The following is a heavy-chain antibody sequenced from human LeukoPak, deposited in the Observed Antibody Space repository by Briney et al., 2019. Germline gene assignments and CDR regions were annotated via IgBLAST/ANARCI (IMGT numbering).Heavy chain of an antibody. Sequence: HGESLKISCKGSGYSFTSYWIGWVRQMPGKGLEWMGIIYPGDSDTRYSPSFQGQVTISADKSISTAYLQWSSLKASDTDMYYCARQVASIDSDAFDIWGQGTMVTVSS. D-gene: IGHD2-15*01. CDR3: ARQVASIDSDAFDI. V-gene: IGHV5-51*01. CDR2: IYPGDSDT. CDR1: GYSFTSYW. J-gene: IGHJ3*02.